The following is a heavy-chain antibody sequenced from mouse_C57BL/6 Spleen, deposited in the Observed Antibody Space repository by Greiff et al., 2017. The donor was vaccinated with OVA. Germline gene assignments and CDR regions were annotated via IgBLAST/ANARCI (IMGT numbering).Heavy chain of an antibody. V-gene: IGHV1-50*01. D-gene: IGHD1-1*01. CDR1: GYTFTSYW. Sequence: QVQLQQPGAELVKPGASVKLSCKASGYTFTSYWMQWVKQRPGQGLEWIGEIDPSDSYTNYNQKFKGKATLTVDTSSSTAYMQLSSLTSEDSAVYYCARWGGGGTVVATDYWGQGTTLTVS. J-gene: IGHJ2*01. CDR3: ARWGGGGTVVATDY. CDR2: IDPSDSYT.